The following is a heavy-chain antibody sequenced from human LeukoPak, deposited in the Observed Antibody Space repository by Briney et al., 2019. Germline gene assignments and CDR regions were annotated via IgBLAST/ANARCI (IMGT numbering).Heavy chain of an antibody. CDR2: IYYSGST. CDR1: GGSISSYY. D-gene: IGHD4-23*01. Sequence: SETLSLTCTVSGGSISSYYWSWIRQPPGKGLEWIGYIYYSGSTNYNPSLKSRVTISVDTSKNQFSLKLSSVTAADTAVYYCARSCCGNGPEDYWGQGTLVTVSS. CDR3: ARSCCGNGPEDY. J-gene: IGHJ4*02. V-gene: IGHV4-59*01.